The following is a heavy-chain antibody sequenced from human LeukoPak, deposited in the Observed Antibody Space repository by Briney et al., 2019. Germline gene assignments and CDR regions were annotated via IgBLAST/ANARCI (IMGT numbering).Heavy chain of an antibody. CDR1: GYTFTSYY. Sequence: SVTVSCKASGYTFTSYYMHWVRQAPGQGLEWMGGIIPIFGTANYAQKFQGRVTITADESTSTAYMELSSLRSEDTAVYYCARDSGSGSYYPKISMDVWGQGTTVTVSS. D-gene: IGHD3-10*01. CDR2: IIPIFGTA. V-gene: IGHV1-69*13. CDR3: ARDSGSGSYYPKISMDV. J-gene: IGHJ6*02.